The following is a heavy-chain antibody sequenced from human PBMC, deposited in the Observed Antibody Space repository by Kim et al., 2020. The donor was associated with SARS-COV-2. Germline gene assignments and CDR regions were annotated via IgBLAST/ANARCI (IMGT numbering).Heavy chain of an antibody. Sequence: YYTDSLKGRFTSSRDNAGKALYLQIDGVTAEDTAVYYCARAAGAPWEQHDFWGQGTLVTVSS. J-gene: IGHJ4*02. D-gene: IGHD1-26*01. CDR3: ARAAGAPWEQHDF. V-gene: IGHV3-11*01.